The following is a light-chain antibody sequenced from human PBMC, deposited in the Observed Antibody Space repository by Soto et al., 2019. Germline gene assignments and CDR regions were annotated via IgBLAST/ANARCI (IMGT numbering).Light chain of an antibody. CDR1: QSVSSNY. J-gene: IGKJ1*01. V-gene: IGKV3-20*01. CDR2: GAS. Sequence: ESVLTHSPGTLSFSPLERATLSFSSSQSVSSNYLAWYQQKPGQAPRLLIYGASTRATGIPDRFSGSGSGTDFTLTISRLEPEDSAVYYCQQYGSSPTWKFDQGTKVDIK. CDR3: QQYGSSPTWK.